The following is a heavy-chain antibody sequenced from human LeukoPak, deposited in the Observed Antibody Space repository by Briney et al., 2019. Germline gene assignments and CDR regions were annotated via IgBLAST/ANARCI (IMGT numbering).Heavy chain of an antibody. CDR2: ITSDGCRT. CDR1: GFTLGGDW. V-gene: IGHV3-74*01. Sequence: PGGSLRLSCAASGFTLGGDWMRWVPQAPETWQMWASRITSDGCRTIYGDSVKGRFTVSRDHANNTLYLQITGLRAEDTAVYYCARGGGIVARLPHFYCWGQGTLVTVSS. J-gene: IGHJ4*02. CDR3: ARGGGIVARLPHFYC. D-gene: IGHD1-26*01.